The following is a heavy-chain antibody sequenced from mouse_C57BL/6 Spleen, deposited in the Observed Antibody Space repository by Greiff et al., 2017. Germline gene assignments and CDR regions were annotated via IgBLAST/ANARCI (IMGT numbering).Heavy chain of an antibody. J-gene: IGHJ2*01. Sequence: QVQLQQPGAELVMPGASVKLSCKASGYTFTSYWMHWVKQRPGQGLEWIGEIDPSDSYTNYNQKFKGKSTLTVDKSSSTAYMQLSSLTSEDAAVDYCARGEGNYGGYWGQGTTLTVSS. CDR2: IDPSDSYT. V-gene: IGHV1-69*01. D-gene: IGHD2-1*01. CDR3: ARGEGNYGGY. CDR1: GYTFTSYW.